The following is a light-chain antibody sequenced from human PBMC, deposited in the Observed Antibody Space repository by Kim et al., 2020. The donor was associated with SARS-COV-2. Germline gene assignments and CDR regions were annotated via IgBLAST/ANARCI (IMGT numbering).Light chain of an antibody. J-gene: IGLJ3*02. CDR3: SSYTSSSTWV. V-gene: IGLV2-14*03. CDR2: DVS. CDR1: SSDVGGYNY. Sequence: GQSITISCTGTSSDVGGYNYVSWYQQHPGKAPKLMIYDVSNRPSGVSNRFSGAKSGNTASLTISGLQAEDEADYYCSSYTSSSTWVFGGGTKLTVL.